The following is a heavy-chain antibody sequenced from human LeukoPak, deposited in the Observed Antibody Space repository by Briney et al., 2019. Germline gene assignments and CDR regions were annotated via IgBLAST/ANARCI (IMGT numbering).Heavy chain of an antibody. CDR1: GGSFSGYY. Sequence: SETLSLTCAVYGGSFSGYYWSWIRQSPGKGLEWIGEVNQSGSTNYNPSLKTRVTISVDTSKNQFSLKLSSVTAADTAVYYCARNSVEGWYFGLWGRGTLVTVSS. V-gene: IGHV4-34*01. J-gene: IGHJ2*01. CDR3: ARNSVEGWYFGL. D-gene: IGHD2-21*01. CDR2: VNQSGST.